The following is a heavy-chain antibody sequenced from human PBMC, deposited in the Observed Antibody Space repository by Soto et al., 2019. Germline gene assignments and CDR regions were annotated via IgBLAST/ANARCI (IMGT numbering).Heavy chain of an antibody. D-gene: IGHD3-3*01. CDR3: AREGGSDFWSGYIRGPYYYYGMDV. Sequence: GASVKVSCKASGYTFTSYYMHWVRQAPGQGLEWMGIINPSGGSTSYAQKFQGRVTMTRDTSTSTVYMELSSLRSEDTAVYYCAREGGSDFWSGYIRGPYYYYGMDVWGQGTTVTVSS. J-gene: IGHJ6*02. CDR2: INPSGGST. CDR1: GYTFTSYY. V-gene: IGHV1-46*01.